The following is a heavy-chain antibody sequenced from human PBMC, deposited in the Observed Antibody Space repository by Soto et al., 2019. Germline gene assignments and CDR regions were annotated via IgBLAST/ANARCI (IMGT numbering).Heavy chain of an antibody. Sequence: PSETLSLTCTVSGGSISSYYWNWIRQPPGKGLEWIGYIYYSGSTNYNPSLKSRVTISVDTAKNQFSLTVTSVTAADTAVYYCARRIVATEKFDYWGQGTLVTVSS. CDR3: ARRIVATEKFDY. J-gene: IGHJ4*02. CDR2: IYYSGST. CDR1: GGSISSYY. D-gene: IGHD5-12*01. V-gene: IGHV4-59*08.